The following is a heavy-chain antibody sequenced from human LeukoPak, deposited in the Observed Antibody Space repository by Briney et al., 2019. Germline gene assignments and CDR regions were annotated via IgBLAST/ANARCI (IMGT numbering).Heavy chain of an antibody. V-gene: IGHV3-74*01. CDR3: ARGVPHNWFDT. D-gene: IGHD5/OR15-5a*01. J-gene: IGHJ5*02. CDR1: GITFGNNW. CDR2: INSDGGGA. Sequence: PGGSLRLSCAASGITFGNNWMHWVRQAPGKGLVWISRINSDGGGAIYADSVKGRFTVSRDNAKNTLYLQMNSLRAEDTAVYYCARGVPHNWFDTWGQGTLVTVSS.